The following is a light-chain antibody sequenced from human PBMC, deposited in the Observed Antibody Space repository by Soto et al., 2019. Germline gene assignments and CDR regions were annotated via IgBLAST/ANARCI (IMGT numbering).Light chain of an antibody. Sequence: QSVLTQPPSASGTPGQRVTISSSGSSSNIGSKTVNWYQKLPGTAPKLLIYSTNQRPSGVPDRFSGSKSGTSASLAISGLQAEDEADYYCAAWDDSLGASYVFGTGTKLTVL. CDR1: SSNIGSKT. CDR2: STN. V-gene: IGLV1-44*01. CDR3: AAWDDSLGASYV. J-gene: IGLJ1*01.